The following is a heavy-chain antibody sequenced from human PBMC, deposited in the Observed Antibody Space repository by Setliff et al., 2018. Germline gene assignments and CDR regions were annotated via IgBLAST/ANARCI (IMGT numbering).Heavy chain of an antibody. J-gene: IGHJ4*02. CDR3: AKGGGRYHSDS. V-gene: IGHV4-61*08. D-gene: IGHD1-1*01. CDR2: VYYSGLT. Sequence: PSETLSLTCTVSGYSISSGGYYWSWIRQPPGKGLEFIGYVYYSGLTNYDPSLKSRVTISVDTSKNQFSLKLSSVTAADTAVYYCAKGGGRYHSDSWGQGILVTVSS. CDR1: GYSISSGGYY.